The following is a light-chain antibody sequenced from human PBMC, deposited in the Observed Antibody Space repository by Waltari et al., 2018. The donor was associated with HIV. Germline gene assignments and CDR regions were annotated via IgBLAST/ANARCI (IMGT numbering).Light chain of an antibody. CDR1: SSDVGSYNY. J-gene: IGLJ2*01. Sequence: QSALTPPASVSGSPGQSITISCTGTSSDVGSYNYVPWYQQHPGKAPKLMIYEVSKRPSGVSDRFSGSKSGNTASLTISGLQAEDEADYYCSSYTTSSVYAVFGGGTKLTVL. CDR2: EVS. CDR3: SSYTTSSVYAV. V-gene: IGLV2-14*01.